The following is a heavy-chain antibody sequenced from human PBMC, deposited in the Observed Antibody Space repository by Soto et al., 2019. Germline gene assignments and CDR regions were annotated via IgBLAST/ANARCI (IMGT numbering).Heavy chain of an antibody. Sequence: SVKVSCKASGGTFSSYAISWVRQAPGQGLEWVGGIIPIFGTANYAQKFQGRVTITADESTSTAYMELSSLRSEDTAVYYCARGRDCSSTSCYPGHYNWFDPWGQGTLVTVS. J-gene: IGHJ5*02. D-gene: IGHD2-2*01. CDR3: ARGRDCSSTSCYPGHYNWFDP. V-gene: IGHV1-69*13. CDR1: GGTFSSYA. CDR2: IIPIFGTA.